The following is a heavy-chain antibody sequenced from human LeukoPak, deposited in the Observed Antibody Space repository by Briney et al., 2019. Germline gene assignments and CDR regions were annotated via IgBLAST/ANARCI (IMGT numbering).Heavy chain of an antibody. J-gene: IGHJ5*02. V-gene: IGHV1-2*02. CDR2: FYPDNWET. CDR3: VRDRPHNWFDP. Sequence: VKVSCKASGYTFTSFYLHWVRQAPGQGLEWMGYFYPDNWETIYAQDFQARVTMTGDTSTNTAYMELTRLTSDDTAMYYCVRDRPHNWFDPWGQGTLVSVS. D-gene: IGHD6-6*01. CDR1: GYTFTSFY.